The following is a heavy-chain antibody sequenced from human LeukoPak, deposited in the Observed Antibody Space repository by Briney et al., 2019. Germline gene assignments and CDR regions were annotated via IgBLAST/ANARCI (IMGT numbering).Heavy chain of an antibody. V-gene: IGHV3-9*01. CDR1: GFTFDDYA. CDR2: ISWNSGSI. Sequence: GGSLRLSCAASGFTFDDYAMHWVRQAPGKGLEWVSGISWNSGSIGYADSVKGRFTISRDNAKNSLYLQMNSLRAEDTALYYCARDPEMAAGGYWGQGTLVTVSS. J-gene: IGHJ4*02. CDR3: ARDPEMAAGGY. D-gene: IGHD5-24*01.